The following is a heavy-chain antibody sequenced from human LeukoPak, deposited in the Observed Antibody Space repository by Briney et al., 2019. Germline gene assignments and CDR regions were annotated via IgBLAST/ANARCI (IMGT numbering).Heavy chain of an antibody. CDR2: ISGSGGST. V-gene: IGHV3-23*01. J-gene: IGHJ4*02. Sequence: GGSLRLSCAASGFTFSDYYMSWIRQAPGKGLEWVSAISGSGGSTYYADSVKGRFTISRDNSKNTLYLQMNSLRAEDTAVYYCAKTESAGTFDYWGQGTLVTVSS. CDR1: GFTFSDYY. D-gene: IGHD1-1*01. CDR3: AKTESAGTFDY.